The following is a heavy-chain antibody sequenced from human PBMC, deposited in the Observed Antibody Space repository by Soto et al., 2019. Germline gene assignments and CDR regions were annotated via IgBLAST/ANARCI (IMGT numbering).Heavy chain of an antibody. Sequence: GASVKVSCKASGYTFTSYYMHWVRQAPGQGLEWMGIINPSGGSTSYAQKFQGRVTMTRDTSTSTVYMELSSLRSEDTAVYYCARLSVPSSSLGYYYYGMDVWGQGTTVTVSS. J-gene: IGHJ6*02. CDR2: INPSGGST. CDR1: GYTFTSYY. CDR3: ARLSVPSSSLGYYYYGMDV. V-gene: IGHV1-46*01. D-gene: IGHD2-2*01.